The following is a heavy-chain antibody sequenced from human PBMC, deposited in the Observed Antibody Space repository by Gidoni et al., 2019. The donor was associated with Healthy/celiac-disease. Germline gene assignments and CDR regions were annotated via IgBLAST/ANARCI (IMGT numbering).Heavy chain of an antibody. CDR3: ARDYYGSGSPFDY. CDR2: ISYDGSNK. V-gene: IGHV3-30-3*01. D-gene: IGHD3-10*01. J-gene: IGHJ4*02. CDR1: GFTFSSYA. Sequence: QVQLVESGGGVVQPGRSLRLSCAASGFTFSSYAMHWDRQAPGKGLEWVAVISYDGSNKYYADSVKGRFTISRDNSKNTLYLQMNSLRAEDTAVYYCARDYYGSGSPFDYWGQGTLVTVSS.